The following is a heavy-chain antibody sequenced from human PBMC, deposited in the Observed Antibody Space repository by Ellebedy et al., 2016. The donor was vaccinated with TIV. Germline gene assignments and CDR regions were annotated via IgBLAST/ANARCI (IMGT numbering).Heavy chain of an antibody. CDR1: GYTFTGHL. J-gene: IGHJ5*02. V-gene: IGHV1-46*01. CDR2: INPSGGTT. D-gene: IGHD3-16*01. CDR3: ARETSAVFGIWFDP. Sequence: AASVKVSCKSSGYTFTGHLMHWVRQAPGQGLEWMGVINPSGGTTTYSQRFQGRLSMTRDTSTSTVYMELNSLTSEDMAVYYCARETSAVFGIWFDPWGQGTLVTVSS.